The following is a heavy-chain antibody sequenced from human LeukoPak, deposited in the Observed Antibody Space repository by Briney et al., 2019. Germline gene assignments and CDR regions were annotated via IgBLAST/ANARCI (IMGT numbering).Heavy chain of an antibody. CDR3: ATTVPRGPYYYYYYMDV. V-gene: IGHV4-61*02. CDR1: GGSISSGSYY. D-gene: IGHD4-17*01. CDR2: TYTSGST. J-gene: IGHJ6*03. Sequence: SQTLSLTCTVSGGSISSGSYYWSWIRQPAGKGLEWIGRTYTSGSTNYNPSLKSRVTISVDTSKNQFSLKLSSVTAADAAVYYCATTVPRGPYYYYYYMDVWGKGTTVTVSS.